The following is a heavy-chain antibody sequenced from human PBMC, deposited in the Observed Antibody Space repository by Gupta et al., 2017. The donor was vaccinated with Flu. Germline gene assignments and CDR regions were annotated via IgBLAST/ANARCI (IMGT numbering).Heavy chain of an antibody. CDR1: GSSISGYT. CDR3: ARHKPSRDSYYYGLDV. V-gene: IGHV3-21*06. J-gene: IGHJ6*02. D-gene: IGHD2-2*01. Sequence: VQLAESGGGMVKPGGSLKLSCSASGSSISGYTMNWVRLAPGKGVEWVAAITTGSDNIYYADSMRGRFTISRDNAKNSLSLQMSSLRAEDTAIYYCARHKPSRDSYYYGLDVWGQGTTVTVSS. CDR2: ITTGSDNI.